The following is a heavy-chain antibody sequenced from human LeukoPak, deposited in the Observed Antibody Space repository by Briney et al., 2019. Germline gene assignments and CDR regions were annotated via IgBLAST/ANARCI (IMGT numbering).Heavy chain of an antibody. D-gene: IGHD6-6*01. V-gene: IGHV4-34*01. CDR1: GGSFSGYY. CDR2: INHSGST. CDR3: ARGRRPKTNWFDP. J-gene: IGHJ5*02. Sequence: SETLSLTCAVYGGSFSGYYWSWIRQPPGKGLEWIGEINHSGSTNYNPSLKSRVTISVDMSKNQFSLKLSSVTAADTAVYYCARGRRPKTNWFDPWGQGTLVTVSS.